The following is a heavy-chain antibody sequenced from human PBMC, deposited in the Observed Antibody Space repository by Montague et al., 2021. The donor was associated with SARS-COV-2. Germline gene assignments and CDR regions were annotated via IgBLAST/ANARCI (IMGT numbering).Heavy chain of an antibody. CDR2: ISYEGSRQ. D-gene: IGHD3-9*01. V-gene: IGHV3-30*03. Sequence: LSLSFSGSGFNFNNHGMHWVRQAPGKGLEWVAYISYEGSRQSYADSVKGRFTISRDNPKNTLYLHMNSLKTEDTAIFYCTRDRSIFDIFTGFSLYWGQGALVTVSS. J-gene: IGHJ4*02. CDR3: TRDRSIFDIFTGFSLY. CDR1: GFNFNNHG.